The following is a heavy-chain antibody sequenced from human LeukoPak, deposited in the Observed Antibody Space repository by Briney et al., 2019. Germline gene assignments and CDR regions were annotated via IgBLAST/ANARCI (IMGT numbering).Heavy chain of an antibody. CDR3: ARGPSGYHNT. CDR1: GFTFSDYN. J-gene: IGHJ4*02. CDR2: ISRSGSTK. D-gene: IGHD5-12*01. V-gene: IGHV3-11*04. Sequence: GGSLRLSCAASGFTFSDYNMRWIRQAPGKGLEWVSSISRSGSTKYYADSVKGRFTISRDNSKNTLYLQMNSLRAEDTAVYYCARGPSGYHNTGGQGTLVTVSP.